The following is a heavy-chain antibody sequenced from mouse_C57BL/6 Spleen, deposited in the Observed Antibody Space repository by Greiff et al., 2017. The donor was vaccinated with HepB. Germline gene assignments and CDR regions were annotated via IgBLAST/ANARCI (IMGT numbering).Heavy chain of an antibody. D-gene: IGHD2-1*01. CDR2: IDPENGDT. J-gene: IGHJ2*01. CDR1: GFNIKDDY. Sequence: VQLQQSGAELVRPGASVKLSCTASGFNIKDDYMHWVKQRPEQGLEWIGWIDPENGDTEYASKFQGKATITADTSSNTAYLQLSSLTSEDTAVYYCTTEGRGNFYYWGQGTTLTVSS. V-gene: IGHV14-4*01. CDR3: TTEGRGNFYY.